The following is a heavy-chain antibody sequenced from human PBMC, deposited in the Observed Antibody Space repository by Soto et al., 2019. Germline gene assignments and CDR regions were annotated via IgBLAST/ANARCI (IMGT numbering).Heavy chain of an antibody. CDR1: GGSFSDYY. D-gene: IGHD6-6*01. J-gene: IGHJ6*02. CDR2: INQSGST. CDR3: VCSSSDYFYGMDV. Sequence: QVQLQQWGAGLLKTSETLSLTCAVYGGSFSDYYWTWIRQPPGKGLEWIGEINQSGSTNYRPSLRSRVTLSVGTSKTQFSLKMSSVTAADTAVYYCVCSSSDYFYGMDVWGQGTTVTVSS. V-gene: IGHV4-34*01.